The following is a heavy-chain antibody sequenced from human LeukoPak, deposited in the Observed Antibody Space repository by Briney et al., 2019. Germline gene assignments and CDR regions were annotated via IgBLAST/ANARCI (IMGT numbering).Heavy chain of an antibody. CDR2: VYYIGST. D-gene: IGHD6-13*01. CDR1: GDSISRSSDY. Sequence: SETLSLTCTVSGDSISRSSDYWGWIRQPPGKGPEWIGSVYYIGSTFYNPSLKSRLTISIDTSKNQFSLKLSSVTAADTAVYYCASSGSFRQQLVKWGQGTLVTVSS. J-gene: IGHJ4*02. CDR3: ASSGSFRQQLVK. V-gene: IGHV4-39*07.